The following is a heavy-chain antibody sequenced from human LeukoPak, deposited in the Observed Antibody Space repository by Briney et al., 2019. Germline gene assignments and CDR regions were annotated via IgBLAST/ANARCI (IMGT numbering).Heavy chain of an antibody. Sequence: ASVKVSCKASGYTFTGYYMHWVRQAPGQGLEWMGWINPNSGGTNYAQKFQGRVTMTRDTSISTAYMELSRLRSDDTAVYYCAKDRWELQVPDYWGQGTLVTVSS. CDR2: INPNSGGT. J-gene: IGHJ4*02. CDR3: AKDRWELQVPDY. CDR1: GYTFTGYY. D-gene: IGHD1-26*01. V-gene: IGHV1-2*02.